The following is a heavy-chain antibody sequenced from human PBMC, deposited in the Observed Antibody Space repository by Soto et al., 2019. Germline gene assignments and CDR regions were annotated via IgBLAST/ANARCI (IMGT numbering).Heavy chain of an antibody. V-gene: IGHV1-58*01. CDR1: GFTFISSA. J-gene: IGHJ1*01. D-gene: IGHD2-2*01. CDR3: LAGNCIGTGCLTPLQD. Sequence: QMQLVQSGPEVKKPGTSVKVSCKASGFTFISSAVQWVRQARGQRLEWIGWIIVGRGNTNYAQKCQERVTITRDMSTSTAYMELSSLSSEDTAIYDCLAGNCIGTGCLTPLQDWVQGTLVTVSS. CDR2: IIVGRGNT.